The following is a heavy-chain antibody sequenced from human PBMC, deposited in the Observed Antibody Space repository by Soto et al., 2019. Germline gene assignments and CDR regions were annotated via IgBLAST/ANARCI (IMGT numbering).Heavy chain of an antibody. J-gene: IGHJ6*02. CDR3: ARDSLNCSGGSCYRGNYYYGMDV. CDR2: IIPIFGTA. Sequence: QVQLVQSGAEVKKPGSSVKVSCKASGGTFSSYAISWVRQAPGQGLEWMGGIIPIFGTANYAQKFQGRVTITADECTSTAYMELSSLRSEDTAVYYCARDSLNCSGGSCYRGNYYYGMDVWGQGTTVTVSS. CDR1: GGTFSSYA. V-gene: IGHV1-69*12. D-gene: IGHD2-15*01.